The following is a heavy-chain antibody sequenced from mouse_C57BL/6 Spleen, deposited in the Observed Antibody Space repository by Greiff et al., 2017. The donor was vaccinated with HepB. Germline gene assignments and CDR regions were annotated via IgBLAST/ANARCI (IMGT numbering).Heavy chain of an antibody. J-gene: IGHJ1*03. V-gene: IGHV1-62-2*01. D-gene: IGHD1-1*01. CDR1: GYTFTEYT. Sequence: ESGAELVKPGASVKLSCKASGYTFTEYTIHWVKQRSGQGLEWIGWFYPGSGSIKYNEKFKDKATLTADKSSSTVYMELSRLTSEDSAVYFCARHEEGTVVARGYFDVWGTGTTVTVSS. CDR2: FYPGSGSI. CDR3: ARHEEGTVVARGYFDV.